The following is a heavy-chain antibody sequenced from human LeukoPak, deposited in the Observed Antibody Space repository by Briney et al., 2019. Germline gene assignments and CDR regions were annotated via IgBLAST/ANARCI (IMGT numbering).Heavy chain of an antibody. D-gene: IGHD6-19*01. CDR2: IYSGGST. J-gene: IGHJ4*02. CDR1: GFIVSYSY. CDR3: AKGLYSSGWYYFDS. Sequence: GGSLRLSCTASGFIVSYSYMSWVRQAPGKGLEWVSLIYSGGSTFYSDSVKGRFTISRDNSKNTLYLQMNSLRAEDTAVYYCAKGLYSSGWYYFDSWGQGTLVTVSS. V-gene: IGHV3-66*01.